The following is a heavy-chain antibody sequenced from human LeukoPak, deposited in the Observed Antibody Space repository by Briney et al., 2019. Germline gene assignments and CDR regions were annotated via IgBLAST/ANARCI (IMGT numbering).Heavy chain of an antibody. Sequence: ASVKVSCKASGYTFTGYYMHWVRQAPGQGLEWMGWINPNSGGTNYAQKFQGRVTMTRDTSISTAYMELSRLRSDDTAVYYCARDPPGYSYGQDYYYYYMDVWGKGTTVTVSS. CDR2: INPNSGGT. D-gene: IGHD5-18*01. V-gene: IGHV1-2*02. CDR1: GYTFTGYY. J-gene: IGHJ6*03. CDR3: ARDPPGYSYGQDYYYYYMDV.